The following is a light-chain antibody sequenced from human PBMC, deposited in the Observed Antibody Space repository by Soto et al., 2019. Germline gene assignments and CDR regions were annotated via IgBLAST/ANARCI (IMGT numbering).Light chain of an antibody. V-gene: IGLV2-23*01. Sequence: QSVLTQPASVSGSPGQSITISCNGTSSAIGTYNLVSWYQQHPGKAPKLMIYEGNKRPSGVSNRFSGSRSGPTASLTISGLQAEDEADYYCCSYAEGGTLWFGGGTQLTVL. CDR2: EGN. CDR1: SSAIGTYNL. CDR3: CSYAEGGTLW. J-gene: IGLJ3*02.